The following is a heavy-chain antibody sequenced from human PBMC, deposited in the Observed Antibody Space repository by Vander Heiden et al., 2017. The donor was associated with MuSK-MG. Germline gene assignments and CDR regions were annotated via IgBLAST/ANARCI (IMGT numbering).Heavy chain of an antibody. J-gene: IGHJ6*03. Sequence: EVQLLESGGGLVQPGGSLRLSCAASGFTFGSYAMRWVRQAPGKGLEWVSAISGSGGSTYYADSVKGRFTISRDNSKNTLYLQMNSLRAEDTAVYYCAKDGDSGYDYRSFWYYYYMDVWGKGTTVTVSS. CDR3: AKDGDSGYDYRSFWYYYYMDV. V-gene: IGHV3-23*01. CDR2: ISGSGGST. CDR1: GFTFGSYA. D-gene: IGHD5-12*01.